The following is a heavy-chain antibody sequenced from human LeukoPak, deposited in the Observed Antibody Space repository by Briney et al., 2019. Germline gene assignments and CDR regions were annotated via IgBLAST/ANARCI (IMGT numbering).Heavy chain of an antibody. V-gene: IGHV1-46*01. J-gene: IGHJ4*02. CDR1: GYTFTRYY. CDR3: ARGRTTGIDY. Sequence: GASVKVSCKASGYTFTRYYMHWVRQAPGQGLEWMGIINPSGGHTNYAQKFQGRVTMTRDTSTSTVYMELSSLRSEDTAVYYCARGRTTGIDYWGQGTLVTVSS. D-gene: IGHD4-17*01. CDR2: INPSGGHT.